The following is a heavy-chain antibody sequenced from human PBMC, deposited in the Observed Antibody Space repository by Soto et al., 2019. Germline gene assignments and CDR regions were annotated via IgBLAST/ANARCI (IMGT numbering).Heavy chain of an antibody. CDR1: GDSLTSGSYH. CDR2: IYYTGNT. V-gene: IGHV4-61*01. Sequence: QVQLQESGPGLVQPSETLSLTCTVSGDSLTSGSYHWSWIRQPPGKGPEWIGSIYYTGNTKYSPSVKGRVTLSIDTPKNQFSLRVNSVTAADTAVYYCARHADVATNMDLAYFKSWGEGTLVTVSS. CDR3: ARHADVATNMDLAYFKS. D-gene: IGHD2-15*01. J-gene: IGHJ4*02.